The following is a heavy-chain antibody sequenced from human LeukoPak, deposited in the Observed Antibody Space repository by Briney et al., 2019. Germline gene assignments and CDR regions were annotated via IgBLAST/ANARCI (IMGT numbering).Heavy chain of an antibody. D-gene: IGHD3-16*01. CDR2: IYYSGST. J-gene: IGHJ4*02. CDR1: GGSISDSTYY. V-gene: IGHV4-39*07. Sequence: SETLSLTCTVSGGSISDSTYYWGWIRQPPGKGLEWIGTIYYSGSTYYNPSLRSRVIISVDTSKDQFSLKLSSVTAADTAVYYCARERGGSFDYWGQGTLVTVSS. CDR3: ARERGGSFDY.